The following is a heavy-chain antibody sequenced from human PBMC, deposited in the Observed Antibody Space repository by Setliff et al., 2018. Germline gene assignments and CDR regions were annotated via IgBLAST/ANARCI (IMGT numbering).Heavy chain of an antibody. J-gene: IGHJ3*02. CDR1: GGSVSSTSYY. D-gene: IGHD3-16*01. V-gene: IGHV4-39*01. CDR3: ARPLEESFGGVRDSDAFDI. CDR2: IYYTGTT. Sequence: SETLSLTCTVSGGSVSSTSYYWGWIRQPPGKGLEWIGTIYYTGTTYYSPSLKSRVTISVDTSKNQFSLRLTSVTAADTAIYYCARPLEESFGGVRDSDAFDIWGQGTMVTV.